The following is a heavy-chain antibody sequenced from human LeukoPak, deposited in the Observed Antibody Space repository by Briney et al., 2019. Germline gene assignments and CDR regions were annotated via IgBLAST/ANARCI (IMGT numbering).Heavy chain of an antibody. CDR3: ARRLVDSGASQVSDD. CDR1: SGSFSGYY. CDR2: INDSGSV. V-gene: IGHV4-34*01. Sequence: PSETLSLTCAVYSGSFSGYYWSWIRQPPGKGLEWIGEINDSGSVNCNPSRKNRVTLSVDTSKNQFSLRLSSVAAADTAVYYCARRLVDSGASQVSDDWGQGTLVTVSS. D-gene: IGHD2-15*01. J-gene: IGHJ4*02.